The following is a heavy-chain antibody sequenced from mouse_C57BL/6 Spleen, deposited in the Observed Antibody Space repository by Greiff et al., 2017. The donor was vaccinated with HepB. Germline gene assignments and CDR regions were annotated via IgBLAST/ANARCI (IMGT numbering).Heavy chain of an antibody. Sequence: LMESGPELVKPGASVKISCKASGYSFPDYNMNWVKQSNGKSLEWIGVIYPNYGTTSYNQKFKGKSTLTVDQSSSTAYMQLNSLTSEDSAVYYCARSYYYGSDYWGQGTTLTVSS. J-gene: IGHJ2*01. V-gene: IGHV1-39*01. D-gene: IGHD1-1*01. CDR2: IYPNYGTT. CDR1: GYSFPDYN. CDR3: ARSYYYGSDY.